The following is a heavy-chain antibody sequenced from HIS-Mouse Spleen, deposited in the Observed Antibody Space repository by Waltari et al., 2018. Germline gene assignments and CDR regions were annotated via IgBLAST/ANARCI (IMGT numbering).Heavy chain of an antibody. CDR1: GYTFTGYY. V-gene: IGHV1-2*02. J-gene: IGHJ6*02. Sequence: QVQLVQSGAEVKKPGASVKVSCKAPGYTFTGYYMHRVRQAPGQGLEWMGWINPNSGGTNYAQKFQGRVTMTRDTSISTAYMELSRLRSDDTAVYYCAREPLRDGYNSYYYYGMDVWGQGTTVTVS. CDR2: INPNSGGT. CDR3: AREPLRDGYNSYYYYGMDV. D-gene: IGHD5-12*01.